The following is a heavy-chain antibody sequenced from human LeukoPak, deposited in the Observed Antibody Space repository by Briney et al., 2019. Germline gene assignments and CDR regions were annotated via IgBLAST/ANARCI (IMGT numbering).Heavy chain of an antibody. D-gene: IGHD5-12*01. Sequence: GGSLRLSCAASGFTFSNAWMSWVRQAPGKGLEWVGRIKSKIDGGTIDYAAPVKGRFIVSRDDSEDTLYLEMNSLKTEDTAAYYCTSGTGYTDHDYWGQGTLVTVSS. CDR3: TSGTGYTDHDY. CDR1: GFTFSNAW. V-gene: IGHV3-15*01. CDR2: IKSKIDGGTI. J-gene: IGHJ4*02.